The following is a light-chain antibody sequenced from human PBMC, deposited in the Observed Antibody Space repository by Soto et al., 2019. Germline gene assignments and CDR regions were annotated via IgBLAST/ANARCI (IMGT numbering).Light chain of an antibody. V-gene: IGLV2-8*01. CDR1: SSDVGGYNY. J-gene: IGLJ2*01. CDR3: SSFAGNNNLV. CDR2: EVS. Sequence: QSVLTQPPSASGSPGQSVTISCTGTSSDVGGYNYVSWYQQHPGKAPKLMISEVSKRPSGVPDRFSGSTSANTASLTVSGLQAEDEADYYCSSFAGNNNLVFGGGTKLTVL.